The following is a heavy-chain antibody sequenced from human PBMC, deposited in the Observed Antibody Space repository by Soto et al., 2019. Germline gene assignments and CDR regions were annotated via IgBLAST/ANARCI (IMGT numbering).Heavy chain of an antibody. D-gene: IGHD2-15*01. CDR2: IYYSGST. CDR1: GDSISSSSYY. J-gene: IGHJ4*02. V-gene: IGHV4-39*01. CDR3: ARHTPAISISDH. Sequence: QLQLQESGPGLVKPSETLSLTCTVSGDSISSSSYYWGWIRQPPGKGLEWIGSIYYSGSTYYNPSLKSRVNISVDTSKNQFSLQLSSVTAADTAVYYCARHTPAISISDHWGQGTLVTVSS.